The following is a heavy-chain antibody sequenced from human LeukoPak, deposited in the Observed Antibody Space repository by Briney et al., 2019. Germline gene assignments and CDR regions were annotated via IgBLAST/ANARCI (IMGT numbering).Heavy chain of an antibody. J-gene: IGHJ4*02. D-gene: IGHD6-13*01. CDR3: ARGLMMAVAGRGEFHY. CDR2: IYYSGSA. Sequence: PSETPSLTCTVSGVPICRYYWSWSRQPPGKRLEWSGYIYYSGSANHNPPLKSRVTLSLDTPKNQFSLKLSSVTAAHTPLYYFARGLMMAVAGRGEFHYWGQGRLVTVSS. CDR1: GVPICRYY. V-gene: IGHV4-59*01.